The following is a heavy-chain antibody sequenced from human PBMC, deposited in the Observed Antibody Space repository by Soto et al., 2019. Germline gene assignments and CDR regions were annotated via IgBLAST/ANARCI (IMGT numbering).Heavy chain of an antibody. Sequence: QVQLVQSGAEVKKPGSSVKVSCKASGGTFSSYTISWVRQAPGQGLEWMGRIIPILGIANYAQKFQGRVTITADKATSTAYMEPSSLRSEDTAVYYCAREWGPKVTTTYYYYGMDVWGQGTTVTVSS. J-gene: IGHJ6*02. D-gene: IGHD4-17*01. CDR2: IIPILGIA. V-gene: IGHV1-69*08. CDR1: GGTFSSYT. CDR3: AREWGPKVTTTYYYYGMDV.